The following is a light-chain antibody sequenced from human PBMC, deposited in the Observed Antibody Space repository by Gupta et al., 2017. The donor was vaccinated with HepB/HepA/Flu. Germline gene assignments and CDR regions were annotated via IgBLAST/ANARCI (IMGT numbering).Light chain of an antibody. CDR1: RSNIGLGYD. J-gene: IGLJ1*01. Sequence: VTISCTGSRSNIGLGYDVHWYQQLPGTVPKLLIYDNSNRPSGVPDRFSGSKSDTSASLAITGLQAEDEADYYCQSYDSSLSARVFGSGTKVTVV. V-gene: IGLV1-40*01. CDR3: QSYDSSLSARV. CDR2: DNS.